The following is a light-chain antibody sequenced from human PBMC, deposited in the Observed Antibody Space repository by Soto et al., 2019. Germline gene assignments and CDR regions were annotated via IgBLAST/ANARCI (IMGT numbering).Light chain of an antibody. CDR2: EVS. J-gene: IGLJ2*01. V-gene: IGLV2-8*01. Sequence: QSVLTQPTSASGSPGQSVTISCTGTSSDVGRYNYVSWFQQHPGKAPKLMIHEVSKRPSGVPDRFSGSKSGNTASLTVSGLQAEDEADYYCSSYAGSISVFGGGTKLAVL. CDR1: SSDVGRYNY. CDR3: SSYAGSISV.